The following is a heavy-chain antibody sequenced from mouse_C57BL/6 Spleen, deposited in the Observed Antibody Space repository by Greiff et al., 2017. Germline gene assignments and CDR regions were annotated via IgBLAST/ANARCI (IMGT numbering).Heavy chain of an antibody. CDR2: IYPGSGNT. CDR3: ARGGTTVVATDYAMDY. J-gene: IGHJ4*01. V-gene: IGHV1-66*01. Sequence: VQLQQSGPELVKPGASVKISCKASGYSFTSYYIHWVKQRPGQGLEWIGWIYPGSGNTKYNEKFKGKATLTADTSSSTAYMQLSSLTSEDSAVYYCARGGTTVVATDYAMDYWGQGTSVTVSS. D-gene: IGHD1-1*01. CDR1: GYSFTSYY.